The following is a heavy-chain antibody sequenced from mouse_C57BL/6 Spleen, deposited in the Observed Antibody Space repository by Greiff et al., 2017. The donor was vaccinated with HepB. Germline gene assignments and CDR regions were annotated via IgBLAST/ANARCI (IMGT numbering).Heavy chain of an antibody. V-gene: IGHV2-9-1*01. CDR1: GFSLTSYA. Sequence: VQLVESGPGLVAPSQSLSITCTVSGFSLTSYAISWVRQPPGKGLEWLGVIWTGGGTNYNSALKSRLSISKDNSKSQVFLKMNSLQTDDTARYYCARNPGYYGSSFYWYFDVWGTGTTVTVSS. J-gene: IGHJ1*03. CDR3: ARNPGYYGSSFYWYFDV. D-gene: IGHD1-1*01. CDR2: IWTGGGT.